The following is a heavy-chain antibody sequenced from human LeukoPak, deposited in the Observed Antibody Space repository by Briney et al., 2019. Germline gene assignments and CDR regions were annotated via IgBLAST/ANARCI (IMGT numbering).Heavy chain of an antibody. D-gene: IGHD6-25*01. CDR2: LYYSGAT. J-gene: IGHJ3*01. Sequence: SETLSLTCTVSGDSISQDYWSWIRQPPGKGLEWIGWLYYSGATSYNPSLKSRVTLSVDTSRNQFSLNLNSVTAADTAVYYCARYGSNSGWKSFDVWGHGTMVTVSS. V-gene: IGHV4-59*01. CDR3: ARYGSNSGWKSFDV. CDR1: GDSISQDY.